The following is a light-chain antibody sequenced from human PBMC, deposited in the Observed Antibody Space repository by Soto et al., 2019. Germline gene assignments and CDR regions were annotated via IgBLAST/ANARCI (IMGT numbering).Light chain of an antibody. CDR1: QSLPTKA. CDR2: GAS. Sequence: EIVLTQSPGTLSLSPGERVTLSCRASQSLPTKALAWYQQKPGQTPRLLIYGASTRDTAIPDRFNGSGSGTDFTLTISRVEPEDFAVYSCQQYGDLPLSFGPGTKVDIK. V-gene: IGKV3-20*01. CDR3: QQYGDLPLS. J-gene: IGKJ3*01.